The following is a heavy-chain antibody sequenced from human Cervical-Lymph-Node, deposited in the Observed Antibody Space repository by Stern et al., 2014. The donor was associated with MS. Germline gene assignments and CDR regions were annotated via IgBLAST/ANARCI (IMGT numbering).Heavy chain of an antibody. D-gene: IGHD1-1*01. CDR3: ARHPPRRKWDDPNYGMDV. V-gene: IGHV5-51*01. CDR2: IYPDDSDI. Sequence: VQLVESGAEVKKPGESLKISCKGSGYTFTNNWIAWVRQMPGKGLEWMGIIYPDDSDIRYSPSLQGQVTISADKSSRPAYLQWSSRKAADSAVYYGARHPPRRKWDDPNYGMDVWGQGTTVTVSS. CDR1: GYTFTNNW. J-gene: IGHJ6*02.